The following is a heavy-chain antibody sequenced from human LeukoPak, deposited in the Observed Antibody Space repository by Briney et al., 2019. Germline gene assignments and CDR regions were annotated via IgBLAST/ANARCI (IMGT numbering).Heavy chain of an antibody. Sequence: GGSLRLSCAASDFSVTDNYVTWVRQAPGKGLQWVSSVYAGGATYYADSVRGRFTISRDKSKNTVYLQMTSLRVEDTAVYYCARDRRENWFDPWGQGTLVSVSS. J-gene: IGHJ5*02. CDR2: VYAGGAT. CDR3: ARDRRENWFDP. CDR1: DFSVTDNY. V-gene: IGHV3-53*01.